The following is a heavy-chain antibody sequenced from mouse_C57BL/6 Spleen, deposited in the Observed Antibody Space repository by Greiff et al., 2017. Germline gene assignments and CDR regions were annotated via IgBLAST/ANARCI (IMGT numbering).Heavy chain of an antibody. Sequence: EVQLQQSGPELVKPGASVKISCKASGYTFTDYYMNWVKQSHGKSLEWIGDINPNNGGTSYNQKFKGKATLTVDKSSRTAYIDLRSLTSEDSAVYYCARLDGYYAWFAYWGQGTLVTVSA. J-gene: IGHJ3*01. V-gene: IGHV1-26*01. D-gene: IGHD2-3*01. CDR3: ARLDGYYAWFAY. CDR2: INPNNGGT. CDR1: GYTFTDYY.